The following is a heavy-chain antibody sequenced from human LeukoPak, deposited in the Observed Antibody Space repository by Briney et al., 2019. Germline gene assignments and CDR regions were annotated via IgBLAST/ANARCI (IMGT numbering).Heavy chain of an antibody. Sequence: SETLSLTCTVSGGSISSHYWRWIRQPPGRGLEWIAYIHYSGSTNYHPSLKSRVTISVDTSKNQFSLKLSSVTAADTAVYYCARVYDSSGYYYYFDYWGQGTLVTVSS. CDR2: IHYSGST. J-gene: IGHJ4*02. CDR3: ARVYDSSGYYYYFDY. D-gene: IGHD3-22*01. CDR1: GGSISSHY. V-gene: IGHV4-59*11.